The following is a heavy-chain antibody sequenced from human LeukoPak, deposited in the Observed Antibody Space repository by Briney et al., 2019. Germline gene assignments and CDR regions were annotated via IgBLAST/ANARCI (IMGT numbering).Heavy chain of an antibody. J-gene: IGHJ4*02. D-gene: IGHD6-13*01. Sequence: GGSLRLSCAASGFTASSNYMSWVRQAPGKGLEWVSVIYSGGSTYYADSVKGRFTISRDNSKNTLYLQMNSLRAEDTAVYYCARDPGGIAAAGTDYWGQGTLVTVSS. V-gene: IGHV3-53*01. CDR2: IYSGGST. CDR3: ARDPGGIAAAGTDY. CDR1: GFTASSNY.